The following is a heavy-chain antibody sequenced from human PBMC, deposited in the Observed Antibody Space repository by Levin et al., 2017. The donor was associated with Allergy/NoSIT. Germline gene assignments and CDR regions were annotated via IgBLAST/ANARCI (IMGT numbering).Heavy chain of an antibody. CDR3: TTEHDYGDYTNCFES. J-gene: IGHJ5*01. Sequence: GESLKISCEASGINFSNAWMNWVRQTPGKGLEWVGRIKSKIDGGTIEYAAPVKDRFIISRDDSKNTLFLHMNNLKTEDAAVYYCTTEHDYGDYTNCFESLGQGTLVTVSS. D-gene: IGHD4-17*01. CDR1: GINFSNAW. CDR2: IKSKIDGGTI. V-gene: IGHV3-15*07.